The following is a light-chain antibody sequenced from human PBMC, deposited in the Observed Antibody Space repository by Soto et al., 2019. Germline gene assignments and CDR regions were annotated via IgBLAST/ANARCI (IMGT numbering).Light chain of an antibody. V-gene: IGKV1-39*01. CDR2: SAS. J-gene: IGKJ4*01. CDR3: QQHDNLPLT. Sequence: DIQMTQSPYSLSASVGDSVTITCRASQNIRTYLNWYQQKPGRAPKLLIHSASALPSGVPSRFSGSGSGTEFTLTMSGLQPEDIATYYCQQHDNLPLTFGGGTKVEIK. CDR1: QNIRTY.